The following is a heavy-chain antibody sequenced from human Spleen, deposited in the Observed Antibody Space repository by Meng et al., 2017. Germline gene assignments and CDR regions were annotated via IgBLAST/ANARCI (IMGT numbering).Heavy chain of an antibody. Sequence: SETLSLTCAVYSGSFSGYYWSWIRQPPGKGLEWIGEINHSGSTKYNPSLKSRVTISVDTSKNQFSLKLSSVTATDTSVYYCARGNYYASGWPGYHYYGMDVWGQGTTVTVSS. CDR2: INHSGST. CDR3: ARGNYYASGWPGYHYYGMDV. J-gene: IGHJ6*02. V-gene: IGHV4-34*01. D-gene: IGHD3-10*01. CDR1: SGSFSGYY.